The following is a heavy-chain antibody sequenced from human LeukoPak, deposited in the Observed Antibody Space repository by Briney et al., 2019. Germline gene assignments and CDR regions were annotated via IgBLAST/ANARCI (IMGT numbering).Heavy chain of an antibody. CDR2: ISSSSIYI. V-gene: IGHV3-21*01. D-gene: IGHD3-10*01. CDR1: GFTFSSYG. CDR3: ARDDGLWFGELLDV. J-gene: IGHJ6*02. Sequence: GGSLRLSCAASGFTFSSYGMHWVRQAPGKGLEWVSSISSSSIYIYYADSLKGRFTISRDNAKNSLYLQMNSLRAEDTAVYYCARDDGLWFGELLDVWGQGTTVTVSS.